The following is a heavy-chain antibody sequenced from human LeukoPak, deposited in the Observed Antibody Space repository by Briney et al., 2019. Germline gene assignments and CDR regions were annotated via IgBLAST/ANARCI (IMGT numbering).Heavy chain of an antibody. V-gene: IGHV1-24*01. Sequence: ASVKVSCKVSGYTLTELSMHWVRQAPGKGLEWMGGFDPEDGETIYAQKFQGRVTMTEDTSTDTAYMGLSSLRSEDTAVYYCATIAVAGTGGGYYFDYWGQGTLVTVSS. CDR2: FDPEDGET. CDR3: ATIAVAGTGGGYYFDY. CDR1: GYTLTELS. D-gene: IGHD6-19*01. J-gene: IGHJ4*02.